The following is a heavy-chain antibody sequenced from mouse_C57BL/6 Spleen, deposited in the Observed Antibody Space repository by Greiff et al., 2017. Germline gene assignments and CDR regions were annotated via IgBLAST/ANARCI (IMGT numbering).Heavy chain of an antibody. D-gene: IGHD2-5*01. V-gene: IGHV2-2*01. Sequence: VKLMESGPGLVQPSQSLSITCTVSGFSLTSYGVHWVRQSPGKGLEWLGVIWSGGSTDYNAAFISRLSISKDNPKSQVFFKMNSLQADDTAIYYCARNFDSKSYYFDYWGQGTTLTVSS. CDR3: ARNFDSKSYYFDY. CDR2: IWSGGST. J-gene: IGHJ2*01. CDR1: GFSLTSYG.